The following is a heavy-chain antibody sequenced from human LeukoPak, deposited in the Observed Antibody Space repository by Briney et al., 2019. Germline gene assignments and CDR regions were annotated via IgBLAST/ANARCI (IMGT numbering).Heavy chain of an antibody. CDR3: ARDLSDYYGSEVGY. CDR1: GFTFSDYY. D-gene: IGHD3-10*01. CDR2: ISSSGSTI. J-gene: IGHJ4*02. Sequence: GGSLRLSCAASGFTFSDYYMSWIRQAPGRGLEWVSYISSSGSTIYYADSVKGRFTISRDNAKNSLYLQMNSLRAEDTAVYYCARDLSDYYGSEVGYWGQGTLVTVSS. V-gene: IGHV3-11*01.